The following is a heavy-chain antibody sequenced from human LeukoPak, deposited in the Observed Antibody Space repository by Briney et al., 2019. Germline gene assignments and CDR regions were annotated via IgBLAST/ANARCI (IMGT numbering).Heavy chain of an antibody. CDR1: GYTFTGYY. CDR3: AREDYYGSGSLRY. D-gene: IGHD3-10*01. V-gene: IGHV1-2*04. J-gene: IGHJ4*02. Sequence: ASVKVSCKASGYTFTGYYMHWVRQAPGQGLEWMGWINPNSGGTNYAQKFQGWVTMTRDTSTSTAYMELSRLRSDDTAVYYCAREDYYGSGSLRYWGQGTLVTVSS. CDR2: INPNSGGT.